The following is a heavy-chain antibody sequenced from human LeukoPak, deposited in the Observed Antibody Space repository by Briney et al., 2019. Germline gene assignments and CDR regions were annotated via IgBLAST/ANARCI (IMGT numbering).Heavy chain of an antibody. J-gene: IGHJ3*02. V-gene: IGHV3-20*04. CDR1: GFTFDDYG. D-gene: IGHD1-26*01. CDR2: INWNGGST. CDR3: ARDLVRGSYKKKDAFDI. Sequence: PGGSLRLSCAASGFTFDDYGMSWVRQAPGKGLEWVSGINWNGGSTGYADSVKGRFTISRDNAKNSLYLQMNSLSAADTAVYYCARDLVRGSYKKKDAFDIWGQGTMVTVSS.